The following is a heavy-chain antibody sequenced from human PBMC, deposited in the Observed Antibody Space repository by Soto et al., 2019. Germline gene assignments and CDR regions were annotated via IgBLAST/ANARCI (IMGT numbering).Heavy chain of an antibody. V-gene: IGHV6-1*01. Sequence: SQPRSLTCGISGDSVSSNNAAWNWIRQSPSRGLEWLGRTYYRSKWYNDYAVSVKSRITINPDTSKNQFSLQLNSVTPEDTAVYYCASHKRGHWYFDLWGRGTLVT. CDR3: ASHKRGHWYFDL. J-gene: IGHJ2*01. CDR1: GDSVSSNNAA. D-gene: IGHD6-25*01. CDR2: TYYRSKWYN.